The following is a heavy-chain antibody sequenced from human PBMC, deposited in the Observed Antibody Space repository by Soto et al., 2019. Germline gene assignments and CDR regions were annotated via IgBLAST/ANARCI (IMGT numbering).Heavy chain of an antibody. D-gene: IGHD3-10*01. CDR3: ARGLKGSRKDGPMVRGGLGYGMDV. J-gene: IGHJ6*04. V-gene: IGHV4-34*01. CDR1: GGSFSGYY. Sequence: SETLSLTCAVYGGSFSGYYWSWIRQPPGEGLEWIGEINHSGSPNYNPSLKSRVTISVDTSKNQFSLKLSSVTAADTAVYYCARGLKGSRKDGPMVRGGLGYGMDVWGKGTTVTVSS. CDR2: INHSGSP.